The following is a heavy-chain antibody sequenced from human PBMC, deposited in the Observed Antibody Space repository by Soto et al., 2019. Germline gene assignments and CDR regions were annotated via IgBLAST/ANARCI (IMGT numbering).Heavy chain of an antibody. CDR2: ISSNGGST. V-gene: IGHV3-64*01. CDR3: ARQWLDSYYCDY. J-gene: IGHJ4*02. CDR1: GFTFSSYA. D-gene: IGHD6-19*01. Sequence: EVQLVESGGGLVQPGGSLRLSCAASGFTFSSYAMHCVRQAPGKGLEYVSAISSNGGSTYYANSVKGRFTISRDNSKNTLYLQMGSLRAEDMAVYYCARQWLDSYYCDYWGQGTLVTVSS.